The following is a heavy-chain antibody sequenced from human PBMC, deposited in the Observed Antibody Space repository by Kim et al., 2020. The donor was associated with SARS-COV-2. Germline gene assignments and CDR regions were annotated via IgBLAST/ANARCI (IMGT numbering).Heavy chain of an antibody. J-gene: IGHJ4*02. CDR3: ATRTAVGGSGHFDY. CDR2: IYHSGST. CDR1: GYSISSGYY. V-gene: IGHV4-38-2*02. Sequence: SETLSLTCTVSGYSISSGYYWGWIRQPPGKGLEWIGSIYHSGSTYYNPSLKSRVTISVDTSKNQFSLKLSSVTAADTAVYYCATRTAVGGSGHFDYWGQGTLVTVSS. D-gene: IGHD6-13*01.